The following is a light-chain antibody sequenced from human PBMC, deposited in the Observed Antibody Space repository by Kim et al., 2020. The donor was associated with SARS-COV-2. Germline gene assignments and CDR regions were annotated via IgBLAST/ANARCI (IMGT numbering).Light chain of an antibody. CDR1: ESNIGSDE. J-gene: IGLJ2*01. V-gene: IGLV1-47*01. CDR2: SHT. Sequence: GQSVSIYCSGDESNIGSDELYWYQQFPETAPKRLIYSHTRRPSGVPDRFSGSKSGTSASLAISGLRSEDEADYYCAAWDDSLSGLALGGGTKLTVL. CDR3: AAWDDSLSGLA.